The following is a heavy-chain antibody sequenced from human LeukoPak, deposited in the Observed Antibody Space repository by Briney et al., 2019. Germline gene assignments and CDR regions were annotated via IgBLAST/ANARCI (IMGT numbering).Heavy chain of an antibody. CDR3: ARDGAYYYDSSGSIPGSPDDY. CDR1: GFTFSSYS. CDR2: ISSSSSYI. D-gene: IGHD3-22*01. Sequence: GGSLRLSCAASGFTFSSYSMNWVRQAPGKGLEWVSSISSSSSYIYYADSVKGRFTISRDNAKNSLYLRMNSLRAEDTAVYYCARDGAYYYDSSGSIPGSPDDYWGQGTLVTVSS. V-gene: IGHV3-21*01. J-gene: IGHJ4*02.